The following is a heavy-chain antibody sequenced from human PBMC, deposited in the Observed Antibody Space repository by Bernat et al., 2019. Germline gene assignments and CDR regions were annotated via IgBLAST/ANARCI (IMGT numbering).Heavy chain of an antibody. CDR2: IYYSGST. Sequence: QVQLQESGPGLVKPSQTLSLTCTVSGGSISSGGYYWSWIRQHPGKGLEWIGYIYYSGSTYYNPSLKSRVTISVDTSKNQFSLKLSSVTAADTAVYYCARDRDARGAPYYGMDVWGQGTTVTVSS. CDR3: ARDRDARGAPYYGMDV. D-gene: IGHD2-15*01. J-gene: IGHJ6*02. V-gene: IGHV4-31*03. CDR1: GGSISSGGYY.